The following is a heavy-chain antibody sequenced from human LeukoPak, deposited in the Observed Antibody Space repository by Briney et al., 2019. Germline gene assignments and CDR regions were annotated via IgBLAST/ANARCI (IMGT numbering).Heavy chain of an antibody. CDR3: ARLGDSSSRLYYFDY. V-gene: IGHV4-61*01. CDR1: GGSVSSGNYY. CDR2: FHYSGST. J-gene: IGHJ4*02. Sequence: SETLSLTCTVSGGSVSSGNYYWSWIRQPPGKGLEWMGYFHYSGSTNYNPSLKSRVTISVDTSKNQFSLKLSSVTAADTAVYYCARLGDSSSRLYYFDYWGQGTLVTVSS. D-gene: IGHD6-6*01.